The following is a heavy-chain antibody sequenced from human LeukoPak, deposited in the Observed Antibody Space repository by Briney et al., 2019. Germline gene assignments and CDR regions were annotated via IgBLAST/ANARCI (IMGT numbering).Heavy chain of an antibody. D-gene: IGHD1-1*01. CDR2: IYYSGST. Sequence: SETLSLTCTVSGGSISSYYWSWIRQPPRKGLEWIGYIYYSGSTNYNPSLKSRVTISVDTSKNQFSLKLSSVTAADTAVYYCARQRTNNTPIDYWGQGTLVTVSS. J-gene: IGHJ4*02. CDR1: GGSISSYY. CDR3: ARQRTNNTPIDY. V-gene: IGHV4-59*08.